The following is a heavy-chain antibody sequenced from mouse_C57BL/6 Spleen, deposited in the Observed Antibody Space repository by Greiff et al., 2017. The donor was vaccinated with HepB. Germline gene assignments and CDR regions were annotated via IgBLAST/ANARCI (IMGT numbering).Heavy chain of an antibody. J-gene: IGHJ3*01. Sequence: VKLVESGAELVKPGASVKISCKASGYAFSSYWMNWVKQRPGKGLEWIGQIYPGDGDTNYNGKFKGKATLTADKSSSTAYMQLSSLTSEDSAVYFCARYGYDGAWFAYWGQGTLVTVSA. D-gene: IGHD2-2*01. V-gene: IGHV1-80*01. CDR2: IYPGDGDT. CDR3: ARYGYDGAWFAY. CDR1: GYAFSSYW.